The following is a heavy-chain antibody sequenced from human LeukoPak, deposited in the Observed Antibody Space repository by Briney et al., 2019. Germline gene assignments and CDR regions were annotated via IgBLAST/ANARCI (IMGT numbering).Heavy chain of an antibody. Sequence: GGSLRLSCAATGFTFSSYSMNWVRQAPGKGLEWVSYISSSSSTIYYADSVKGRFTISRDNAKNSLYLQMNSLRAEDMAVYYCARGPTRWLQLGAFDIWGQGTMVTVSS. J-gene: IGHJ3*02. CDR3: ARGPTRWLQLGAFDI. CDR2: ISSSSSTI. V-gene: IGHV3-48*01. D-gene: IGHD5-24*01. CDR1: GFTFSSYS.